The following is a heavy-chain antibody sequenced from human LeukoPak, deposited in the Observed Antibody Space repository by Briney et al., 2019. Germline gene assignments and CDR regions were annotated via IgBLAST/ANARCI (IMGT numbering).Heavy chain of an antibody. Sequence: ASVKVSCKASGYTFTGYYMHWVRQAPGQGLEWMGWINPNSGGTNYAQKLQGRVTMTRDTSISTAYMELSRLRSDDTAVYYCARAGDSSGYYYDYWGQGTLVTVSS. CDR3: ARAGDSSGYYYDY. CDR2: INPNSGGT. J-gene: IGHJ4*02. V-gene: IGHV1-2*02. CDR1: GYTFTGYY. D-gene: IGHD3-22*01.